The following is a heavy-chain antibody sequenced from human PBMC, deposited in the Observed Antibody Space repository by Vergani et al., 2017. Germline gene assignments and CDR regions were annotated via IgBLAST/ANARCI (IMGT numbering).Heavy chain of an antibody. CDR3: TKGSVYYHDSAGHGYDPYTGFDL. J-gene: IGHJ3*01. D-gene: IGHD5-12*01. V-gene: IGHV3-9*01. CDR2: ISWNSGAV. Sequence: EVDLVESGGGLAQPGGSLRLSCEASGITFWKFGMHWVRHGPGKGLEWVSGISWNSGAVDYADSVRGRFTISRDNAKNSLVLEMNSLRFEDTAVYFCTKGSVYYHDSAGHGYDPYTGFDLWGQGTVVTVSS. CDR1: GITFWKFG.